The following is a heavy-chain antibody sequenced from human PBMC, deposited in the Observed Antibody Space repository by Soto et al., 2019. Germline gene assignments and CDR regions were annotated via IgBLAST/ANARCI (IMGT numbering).Heavy chain of an antibody. J-gene: IGHJ4*02. V-gene: IGHV4-31*03. Sequence: QVQLQESGPGLVKPSQTLSLTCTVSGGSIRSGGDYWSWIRQHPGKGLEWIGYIYYTETTFYNPSLKSRRTLSVETPTNQCSLKLSSVTAADTAVYYCARASRYASGTNSFDFWGQGTLVTVSS. CDR3: ARASRYASGTNSFDF. D-gene: IGHD3-10*01. CDR2: IYYTETT. CDR1: GGSIRSGGDY.